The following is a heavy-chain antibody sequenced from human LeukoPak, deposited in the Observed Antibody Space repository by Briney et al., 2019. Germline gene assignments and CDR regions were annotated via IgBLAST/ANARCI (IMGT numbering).Heavy chain of an antibody. V-gene: IGHV3-21*01. Sequence: GGSLRLSCAASGFTFSSYGMNWLRQAPGKGREGVSYNSNGSNYIYYADAVKGRFTISRDNDKNSLFLEMNSLRAEDTAVYYCARGLDTTMDPFHHWGKGPL. CDR2: NSNGSNYI. J-gene: IGHJ4*02. CDR1: GFTFSSYG. D-gene: IGHD5-18*01. CDR3: ARGLDTTMDPFHH.